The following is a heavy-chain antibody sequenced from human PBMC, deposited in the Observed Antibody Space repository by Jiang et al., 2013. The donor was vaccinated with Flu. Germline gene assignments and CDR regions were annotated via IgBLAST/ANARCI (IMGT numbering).Heavy chain of an antibody. CDR1: GESFPGYY. D-gene: IGHD3-10*01. CDR2: SDHRGTT. CDR3: ATHFFYRSGRRTYYFDY. Sequence: SLTCAVSGESFPGYYCNWIRQPPGKGLEWIGESDHRGTTNYSPSLESRVTISTDTSKNQVSLKLISVTPADTAVYYCATHFFYRSGRRTYYFDYWSQGTLVTVSS. V-gene: IGHV4-34*01. J-gene: IGHJ4*02.